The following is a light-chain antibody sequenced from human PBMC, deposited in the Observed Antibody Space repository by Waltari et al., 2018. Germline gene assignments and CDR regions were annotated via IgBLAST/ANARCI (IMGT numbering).Light chain of an antibody. J-gene: IGKJ1*01. V-gene: IGKV1-39*01. CDR2: GAS. Sequence: IQMTQSPSSLSASVGDRVTITCRASQDIKRYLNWYQQNPGEAPKVLSYGASALQSGVPSRFSGSGSGTDFTLTIRSLQPEDFATYYCQESYATPRTFGQGTKVEVK. CDR1: QDIKRY. CDR3: QESYATPRT.